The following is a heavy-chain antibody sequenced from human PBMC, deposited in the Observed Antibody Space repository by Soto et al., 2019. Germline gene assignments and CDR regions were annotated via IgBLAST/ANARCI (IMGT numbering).Heavy chain of an antibody. CDR3: ARIDRDYGSGSYYNSPDGYYYYYGMDV. D-gene: IGHD3-10*01. CDR1: GGSISSYY. CDR2: IYYSGST. Sequence: SETLSLTCTVSGGSISSYYWSWIRQPPGKGLEWIGYIYYSGSTNYNPSLKSRVTISVDTSKNQFSLKLSSVTAADTAVYYCARIDRDYGSGSYYNSPDGYYYYYGMDVWGQGTTVTVSS. V-gene: IGHV4-59*01. J-gene: IGHJ6*02.